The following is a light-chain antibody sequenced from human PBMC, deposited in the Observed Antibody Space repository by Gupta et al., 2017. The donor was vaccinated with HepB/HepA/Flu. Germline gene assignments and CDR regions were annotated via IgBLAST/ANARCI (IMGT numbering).Light chain of an antibody. Sequence: DFQITQSPSSLSASVGDRVTITCRASQYISTYLNWYQFKPGKAPQLLIYAASTLQSGVPSRFSGSGSGTDFTLTITSLQPEDFATYYCQQSYTTPRTFGQGTKVEIK. CDR2: AAS. CDR1: QYISTY. CDR3: QQSYTTPRT. V-gene: IGKV1-39*01. J-gene: IGKJ1*01.